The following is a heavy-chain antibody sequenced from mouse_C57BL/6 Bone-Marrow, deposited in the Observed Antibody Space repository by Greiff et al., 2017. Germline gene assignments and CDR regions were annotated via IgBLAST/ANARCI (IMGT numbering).Heavy chain of an antibody. Sequence: QVTLKVSGPGILQPSQTLSLTCSFSGFSLNTFDMSVGWIRPPSGKGLECLAPIWWDDDKYYNPALKRRLTISTDTSKNLVFLKIANVDTADTATYYCARGYDGSSAWFAYWGQGTLVTVSA. CDR2: IWWDDDK. CDR3: ARGYDGSSAWFAY. D-gene: IGHD1-1*01. CDR1: GFSLNTFDMS. J-gene: IGHJ3*01. V-gene: IGHV8-8*01.